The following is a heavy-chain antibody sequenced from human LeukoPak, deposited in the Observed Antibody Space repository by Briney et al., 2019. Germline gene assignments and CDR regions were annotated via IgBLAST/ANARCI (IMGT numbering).Heavy chain of an antibody. CDR2: IYPGDSDT. V-gene: IGHV5-51*01. CDR3: ATRSGDTAHFDY. J-gene: IGHJ4*02. D-gene: IGHD3-10*01. CDR1: EYIFSSNW. Sequence: GESLKISCQGSEYIFSSNWIGWVRQMPGKGLEWMGIIYPGDSDTRYSPSFQGQVTISADKSISTAYLQWSSLKASDTAMYYCATRSGDTAHFDYWGQGTLVTVSS.